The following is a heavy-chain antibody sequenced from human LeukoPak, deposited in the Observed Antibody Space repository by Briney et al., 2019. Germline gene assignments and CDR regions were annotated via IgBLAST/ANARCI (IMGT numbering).Heavy chain of an antibody. J-gene: IGHJ4*02. V-gene: IGHV1-18*01. D-gene: IGHD3-9*01. CDR3: ERMILLLGDVLTVPPRGFDY. CDR2: ISVYNGNT. Sequence: ASVKVSCKAAGYXFTTYGMSWVRQAPGQGLEWLGRISVYNGNTNYAQKLQGRVTMTTDTSTSTADKELRSLSSDDTAVYYCERMILLLGDVLTVPPRGFDYWGQGTLVTVSS. CDR1: GYXFTTYG.